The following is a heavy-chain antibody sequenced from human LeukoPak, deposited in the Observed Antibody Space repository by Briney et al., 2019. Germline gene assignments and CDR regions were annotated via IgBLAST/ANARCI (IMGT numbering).Heavy chain of an antibody. V-gene: IGHV4-61*02. CDR1: GGSISSGSYY. Sequence: SETLSLTCTVSGGSISSGSYYWSWIRQPAGKGLEWIGRIHTSGSTNYNPSLKSRVTMSVDTSKNQFSLKLSSVTAADTAVYYCARVICSGGSCRFDYWGQGTLVTVSS. J-gene: IGHJ4*02. CDR3: ARVICSGGSCRFDY. D-gene: IGHD2-15*01. CDR2: IHTSGST.